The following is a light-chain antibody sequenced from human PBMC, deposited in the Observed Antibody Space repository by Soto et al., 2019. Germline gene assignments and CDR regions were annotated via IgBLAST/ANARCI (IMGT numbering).Light chain of an antibody. CDR1: TGAVTNGHY. CDR3: LLSYNGPYV. Sequence: QAVVTQEPSLTVSPGGTVTLTCGSSTGAVTNGHYPYWFRQKPGQAPRTLIYDTTNRHSWTPARFSGSLLGGKAALTLSGAQPEDEAEYYCLLSYNGPYVFGTGTKGTVL. CDR2: DTT. J-gene: IGLJ1*01. V-gene: IGLV7-46*01.